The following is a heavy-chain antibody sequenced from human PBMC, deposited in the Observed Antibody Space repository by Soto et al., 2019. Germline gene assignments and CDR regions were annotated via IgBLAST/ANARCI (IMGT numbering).Heavy chain of an antibody. CDR1: GFTFRWFG. Sequence: GESLKISCAGSGFTFRWFGMNWVRQAPGKGLEWVARISNDGSNEYYVDSVKGRFTISRDNSKNTLYLQMDSLRAEDTAVYYCARESEDLTSNFDYWGQGTLVTVSS. CDR2: ISNDGSNE. V-gene: IGHV3-30*03. CDR3: ARESEDLTSNFDY. J-gene: IGHJ4*02.